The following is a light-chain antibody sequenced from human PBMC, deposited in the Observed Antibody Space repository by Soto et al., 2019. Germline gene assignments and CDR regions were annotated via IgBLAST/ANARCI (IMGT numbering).Light chain of an antibody. J-gene: IGKJ4*01. CDR3: HKYKHAST. V-gene: IGKV1-27*01. CDR1: QGISNY. Sequence: DIQMTQSPSSLSVSVGDRVTITCRASQGISNYSAWYQQQPGKVPELLIYAASTLQTGVPSRFSGSGSGTDFSISISSLQPEDVETYYCHKYKHASTFGGGTKVEIK. CDR2: AAS.